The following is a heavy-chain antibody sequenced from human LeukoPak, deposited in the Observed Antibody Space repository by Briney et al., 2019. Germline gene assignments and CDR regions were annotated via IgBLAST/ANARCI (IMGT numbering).Heavy chain of an antibody. CDR1: GFTFSNYG. V-gene: IGHV3-30*03. D-gene: IGHD3-22*01. CDR3: ARDCFPEHYYDSSGPDY. CDR2: ISYDGSNK. Sequence: PGGSLRLSCAVSGFTFSNYGIHWVRQAPGKGLEWVAVISYDGSNKYYADSVKGRFAISRDNPKNTLSLQMNSLRAEDTAVYYCARDCFPEHYYDSSGPDYWGQGTLVTVSS. J-gene: IGHJ4*02.